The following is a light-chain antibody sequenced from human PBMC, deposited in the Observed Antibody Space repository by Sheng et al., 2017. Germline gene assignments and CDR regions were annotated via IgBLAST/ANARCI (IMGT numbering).Light chain of an antibody. CDR1: NSDVGNYNL. Sequence: QSALTQPASVSGSPGQSITISCTGTNSDVGNYNLISWYQHHPGKAPKLMIYEASKRPSGVSNRFSGSKSGNTASLTISGLQAEDEADYYCCSYADNFVVFGGGTKLTVL. CDR2: EAS. V-gene: IGLV2-23*01. J-gene: IGLJ2*01. CDR3: CSYADNFVV.